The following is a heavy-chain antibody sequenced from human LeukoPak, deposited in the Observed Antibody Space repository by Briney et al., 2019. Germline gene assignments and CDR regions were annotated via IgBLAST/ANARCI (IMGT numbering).Heavy chain of an antibody. J-gene: IGHJ4*02. CDR3: AKPRSISRYCPNGVCYDFDY. CDR2: ISGSDDNT. Sequence: PGGSLRLSCGASGFTFSSYAMSWVRQAPGKGLEWVSAISGSDDNTYYADSVKGRFTISRDNSKNTLYLQMNSLRAEDTALYYCAKPRSISRYCPNGVCYDFDYWGQGTLVTVSS. V-gene: IGHV3-23*01. D-gene: IGHD2-8*01. CDR1: GFTFSSYA.